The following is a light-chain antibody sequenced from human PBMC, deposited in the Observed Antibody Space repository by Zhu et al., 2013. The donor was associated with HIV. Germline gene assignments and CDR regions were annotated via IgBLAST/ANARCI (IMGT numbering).Light chain of an antibody. Sequence: AIQLTQSPSSLSASVGDRVTITCRASQGISSGLAWYQQKPGKAPKLLIYDASSLQSGVPSRFTGSGSSTHFTLTINNVQPEDFATYFCQQSSRYPLTFGGGPRWRSN. J-gene: IGKJ4*01. CDR2: DAS. CDR3: QQSSRYPLT. V-gene: IGKV1-13*02. CDR1: QGISSG.